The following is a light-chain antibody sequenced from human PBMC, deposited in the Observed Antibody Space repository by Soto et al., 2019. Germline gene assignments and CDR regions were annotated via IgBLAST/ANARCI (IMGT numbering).Light chain of an antibody. Sequence: DIQMTQSPSSLSASLGDRVTITCWASLSITNYLNWYQQTPGKAPKLLIYAASTLQSGVPSRFSGSGSGTDFTLTISSLQPEDFATYYCQQSYNTPSTFGQGTKVEIK. J-gene: IGKJ1*01. CDR1: LSITNY. CDR3: QQSYNTPST. CDR2: AAS. V-gene: IGKV1-39*01.